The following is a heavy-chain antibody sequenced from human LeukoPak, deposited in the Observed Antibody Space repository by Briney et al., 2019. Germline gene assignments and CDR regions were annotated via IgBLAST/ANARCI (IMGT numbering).Heavy chain of an antibody. CDR3: ARGGRSSPYSYAMDV. CDR2: ISGYNANT. CDR1: GYTFSSYG. J-gene: IGHJ6*02. Sequence: ASVKVSCKATGYTFSSYGISWVRQAPGQGLEWMGWISGYNANTNYVQKLQGRVTMTTDTSTRIAYMELRSLRSDDTAVYYCARGGRSSPYSYAMDVWGQGATVTVSS. V-gene: IGHV1-18*01. D-gene: IGHD6-19*01.